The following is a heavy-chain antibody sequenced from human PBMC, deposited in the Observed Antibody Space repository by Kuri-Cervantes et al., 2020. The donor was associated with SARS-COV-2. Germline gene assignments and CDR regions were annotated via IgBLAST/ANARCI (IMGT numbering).Heavy chain of an antibody. CDR2: NYNSGNT. V-gene: IGHV4-59*01. J-gene: IGHJ4*02. D-gene: IGHD3-9*01. Sequence: PETLSLTPTDQGGSISSYYWSWIRQPPGKALEGIGYNYNSGNTYYKPSLKSQVTISVDTSKNQFSLKFSSVTAADTAVYYCAGRRRSSDILTGYYPFDYWGQGTLVTVSS. CDR3: AGRRRSSDILTGYYPFDY. CDR1: GGSISSYY.